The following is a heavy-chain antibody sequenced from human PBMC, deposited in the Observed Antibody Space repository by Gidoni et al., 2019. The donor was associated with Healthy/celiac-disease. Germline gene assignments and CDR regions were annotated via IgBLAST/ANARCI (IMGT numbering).Heavy chain of an antibody. CDR1: GGTFSSYA. J-gene: IGHJ3*02. D-gene: IGHD3-22*01. Sequence: QVQLVQSGAEVKKPGSSVKVSCKASGGTFSSYAISWVRQAPGQGLEWMGGIIPIFGTANYAQKFQGRVTITADESTSTAYMELSSLRSEDTAVYYCARGINYYDSSGYYSGDAFDIWGQGTMVTVSS. CDR3: ARGINYYDSSGYYSGDAFDI. CDR2: IIPIFGTA. V-gene: IGHV1-69*01.